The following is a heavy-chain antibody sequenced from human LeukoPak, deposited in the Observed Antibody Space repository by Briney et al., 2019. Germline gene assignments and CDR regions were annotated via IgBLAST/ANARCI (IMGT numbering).Heavy chain of an antibody. CDR3: ARVRQQLVNPRDYYYYYYMDV. Sequence: SVKVSCKASGGTFSSYAISWVRQAPGQGLEWMGGIIPIFGTANYAQKFQGRVTITTDESTSTAYMELSSLRSEDTAVYYCARVRQQLVNPRDYYYYYYMDVWGKGTTVTVSS. D-gene: IGHD6-13*01. J-gene: IGHJ6*03. CDR2: IIPIFGTA. CDR1: GGTFSSYA. V-gene: IGHV1-69*05.